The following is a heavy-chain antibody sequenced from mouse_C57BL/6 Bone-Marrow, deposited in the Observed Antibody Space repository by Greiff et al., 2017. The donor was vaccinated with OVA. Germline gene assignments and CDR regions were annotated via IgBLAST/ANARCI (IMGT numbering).Heavy chain of an antibody. J-gene: IGHJ2*01. CDR2: INPSNGGT. Sequence: VQLQQPGTELVQPGASVKLSCKASGYTFTSYWMHWVKQRPGQGLEWIGNINPSNGGTNYNEKFKSKATLTVDKSSSTAYMQLSSLTSEDSAVYYCARSPITTVVATEYFDYWGQGTTLTVSS. D-gene: IGHD1-1*01. CDR3: ARSPITTVVATEYFDY. CDR1: GYTFTSYW. V-gene: IGHV1-53*01.